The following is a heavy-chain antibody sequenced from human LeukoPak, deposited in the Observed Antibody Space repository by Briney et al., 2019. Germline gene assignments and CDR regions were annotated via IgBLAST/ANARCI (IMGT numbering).Heavy chain of an antibody. D-gene: IGHD3-22*01. CDR1: GGSFSDYY. V-gene: IGHV4-34*01. J-gene: IGHJ3*02. Sequence: SETLSLTCSVYGGSFSDYYWTWIRQPPGKGLEWIGETDHSGTTNYNPSLQSRLTISLDTSRNQFSLKLNSVTAADTAVYYCAKSNGYGLIDIWGQGTMVTVSS. CDR3: AKSNGYGLIDI. CDR2: TDHSGTT.